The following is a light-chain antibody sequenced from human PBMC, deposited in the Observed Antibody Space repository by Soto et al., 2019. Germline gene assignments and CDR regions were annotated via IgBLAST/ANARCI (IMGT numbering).Light chain of an antibody. CDR1: SSDVGGYNY. J-gene: IGLJ1*01. Sequence: QSVLTQPRSVSGSPGRSVTISCTGTSSDVGGYNYVSWYQQHPGKAPTLMIYDVSKRPSGVPDRFSGSKSGNTASLTISGLQAEDEADYYCCSYAGSPYVFGTGTKVTVL. CDR2: DVS. V-gene: IGLV2-11*01. CDR3: CSYAGSPYV.